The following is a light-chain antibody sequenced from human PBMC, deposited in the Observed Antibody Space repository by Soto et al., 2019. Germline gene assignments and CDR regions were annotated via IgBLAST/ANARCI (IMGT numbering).Light chain of an antibody. V-gene: IGKV3-20*01. CDR3: QQDGSSPPT. J-gene: IGKJ4*01. CDR1: QSVSSSY. Sequence: EIVLTKSPGTLSLSHGERATLSCRASQSVSSSYLAWYQQKPGQAPRLLIYGASSRATGIPDRFSGSGSGTDFTLTISRLEPEDFAVYYCQQDGSSPPTFGGGTKVDIK. CDR2: GAS.